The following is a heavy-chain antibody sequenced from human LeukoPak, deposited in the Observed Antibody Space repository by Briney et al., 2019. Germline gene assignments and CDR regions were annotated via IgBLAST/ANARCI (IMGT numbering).Heavy chain of an antibody. CDR2: IYHSGST. D-gene: IGHD3/OR15-3a*01. CDR1: GYSISSGYY. CDR3: ARDGLKNLYNWFDP. V-gene: IGHV4-38-2*02. Sequence: SETLSLTCTVSGYSISSGYYWGWIRQPPGKGLEWIGSIYHSGSTYYNPSLKSRVTISVDTSKNQSSLKLSSVTAADTAVYYCARDGLKNLYNWFDPWGQGTLVTVSS. J-gene: IGHJ5*02.